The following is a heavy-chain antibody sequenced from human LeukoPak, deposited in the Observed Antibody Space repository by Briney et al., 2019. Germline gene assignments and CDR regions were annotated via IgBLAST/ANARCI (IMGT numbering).Heavy chain of an antibody. D-gene: IGHD6-19*01. Sequence: GGSLRLSCTASGFTFSSYWMHWVRQAPGKGLVWVSRITSVVDSTSYADSVKGRFTISRDNAKNTLYLQMNSLRVEDTAVYYCARPWGSGWYFFDYWGQGTLVTVSS. V-gene: IGHV3-74*01. CDR1: GFTFSSYW. CDR2: ITSVVDST. J-gene: IGHJ4*02. CDR3: ARPWGSGWYFFDY.